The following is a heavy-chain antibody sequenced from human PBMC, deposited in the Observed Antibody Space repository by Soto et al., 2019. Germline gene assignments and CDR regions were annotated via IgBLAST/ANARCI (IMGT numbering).Heavy chain of an antibody. CDR2: IIPIFGTA. J-gene: IGHJ5*02. V-gene: IGHV1-69*12. CDR3: AGEGGGYDYGDYAGLPIDP. Sequence: QVQLVQSGAEVKKPGSSVKVSCKASGGTFSSYAISWVRQAPGQGLEWMGGIIPIFGTANYAQKFQGRVTLTADESTSQAYMERSSRGSEDTAVYYCAGEGGGYDYGDYAGLPIDPWGQGTLGTVSS. CDR1: GGTFSSYA. D-gene: IGHD4-17*01.